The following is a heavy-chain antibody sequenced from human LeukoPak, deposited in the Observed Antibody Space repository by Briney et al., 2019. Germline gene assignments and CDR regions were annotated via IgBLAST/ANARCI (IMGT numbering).Heavy chain of an antibody. J-gene: IGHJ6*02. CDR2: ISHSGSP. CDR1: GGTFSGYY. V-gene: IGHV4-34*01. D-gene: IGHD6-19*01. Sequence: SETLSLTCAVYGGTFSGYYWTWVRQAPGKGLEWIGEISHSGSPNYNPSLKSRVTISVDTSKNQFSLKLSSVTAADTAVYYCARSHRGYSSGWYLYDYYYYGMDVWGQGTTVTVSS. CDR3: ARSHRGYSSGWYLYDYYYYGMDV.